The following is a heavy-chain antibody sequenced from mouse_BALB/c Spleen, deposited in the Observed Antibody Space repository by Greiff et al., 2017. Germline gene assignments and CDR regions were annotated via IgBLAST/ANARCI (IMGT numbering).Heavy chain of an antibody. CDR2: INPSTGYT. J-gene: IGHJ3*01. Sequence: QVQLQQSGAELAKPGASVKMSCKASGYTFTSYWMHWVKQRPGKGLEWIGYINPSTGYTEYNQKFKDKATLTADKSSSTAYMQLSSLTSEDSAVYYCARDGYGNPAWFAYWGQGTLVTVSA. V-gene: IGHV1-7*01. D-gene: IGHD2-10*02. CDR3: ARDGYGNPAWFAY. CDR1: GYTFTSYW.